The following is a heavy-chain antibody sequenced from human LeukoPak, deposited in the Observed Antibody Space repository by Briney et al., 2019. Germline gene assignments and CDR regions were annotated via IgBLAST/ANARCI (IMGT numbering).Heavy chain of an antibody. V-gene: IGHV3-53*01. J-gene: IGHJ3*02. Sequence: PGGSLRLSCAASGFTFSSNYMSWVRQAPGKGLEWVSVIYSGGSTYYADSVKGRFTISRDNSKNTLYLQMNSLRAEDTAVYYCARSMGFDAFDIWGQGTMVTVSS. CDR2: IYSGGST. D-gene: IGHD2-8*01. CDR1: GFTFSSNY. CDR3: ARSMGFDAFDI.